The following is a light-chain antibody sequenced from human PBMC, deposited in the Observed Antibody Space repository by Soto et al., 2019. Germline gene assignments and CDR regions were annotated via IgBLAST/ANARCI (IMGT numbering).Light chain of an antibody. J-gene: IGKJ1*01. CDR1: QSISSW. Sequence: GDRVTITCRASQSISSWLAWYQQKPGKAPKLLIYDASSLESGVPSRFSGSGSGTEFTLTISSLQPDDFATYYCQQYYSYSCTFGQGTKVEIK. CDR2: DAS. CDR3: QQYYSYSCT. V-gene: IGKV1-5*01.